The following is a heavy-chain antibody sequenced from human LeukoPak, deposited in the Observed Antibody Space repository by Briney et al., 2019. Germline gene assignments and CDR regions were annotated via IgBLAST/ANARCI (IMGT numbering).Heavy chain of an antibody. CDR1: GYTFTNYG. D-gene: IGHD7-27*01. CDR3: ARVNRGSLDY. V-gene: IGHV1-18*01. Sequence: GASVKVSCKASGYTFTNYGISWVRQAPGLGLEWMGWISAYNGNTNYAQKLQGRVTMTTDTSTSIAYMELRSLRSDDTAVYYCARVNRGSLDYWGQGALVTVSS. CDR2: ISAYNGNT. J-gene: IGHJ4*02.